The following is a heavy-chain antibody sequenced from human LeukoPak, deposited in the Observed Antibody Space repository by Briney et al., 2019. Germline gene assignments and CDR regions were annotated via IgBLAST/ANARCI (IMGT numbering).Heavy chain of an antibody. Sequence: SETLSLTCTVSGGSISSSSYYWGWIRQPPGKGLEWIGSIYYSGSTYYNPSLKSRVTISVDTSKNQFSLKLSSVTAADTAVYYCARIGHAYGYIDYWGQGTLVTSPQ. J-gene: IGHJ4*02. V-gene: IGHV4-39*01. CDR1: GGSISSSSYY. CDR2: IYYSGST. D-gene: IGHD5-18*01. CDR3: ARIGHAYGYIDY.